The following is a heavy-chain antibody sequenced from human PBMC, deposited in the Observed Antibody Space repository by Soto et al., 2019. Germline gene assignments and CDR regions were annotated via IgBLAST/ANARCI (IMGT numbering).Heavy chain of an antibody. D-gene: IGHD2-2*01. J-gene: IGHJ6*04. CDR3: ASGSRGYCSSTSCYLVPSYYYYGMDV. CDR2: IIPIFGTA. V-gene: IGHV1-69*13. CDR1: GGTFSSYA. Sequence: GASVKVSCKASGGTFSSYAISWVRQAPGQGLEWMGGIIPIFGTANYAQKFQGRVTITADESTSTAYMELSSLRSEDTAVYYCASGSRGYCSSTSCYLVPSYYYYGMDVWGKGTTVTVSS.